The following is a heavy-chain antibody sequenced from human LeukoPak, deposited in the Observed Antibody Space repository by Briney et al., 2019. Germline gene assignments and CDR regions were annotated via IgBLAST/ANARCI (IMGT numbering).Heavy chain of an antibody. CDR3: ARYCSSTSCSVRSAFDI. CDR1: GGSISSYY. CDR2: IYTSGST. V-gene: IGHV4-4*07. Sequence: RSSETLSLTCTVSGGSISSYYWSWIRQPAGKGLEWIGRIYTSGSTNYNPSLKSRVTMSVDTSKNQFSLKLSSVTAADTAVYYCARYCSSTSCSVRSAFDIWGQGTMVTVSS. D-gene: IGHD2-2*01. J-gene: IGHJ3*02.